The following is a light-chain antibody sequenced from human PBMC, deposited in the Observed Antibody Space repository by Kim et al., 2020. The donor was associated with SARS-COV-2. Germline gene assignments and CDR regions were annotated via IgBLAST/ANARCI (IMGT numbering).Light chain of an antibody. CDR1: SSNIGAGYD. Sequence: VTITCNGSSSNIGAGYDVHWYQQLPGTAPKLLIYGNSNRPSGVPDRFSGSKSGTSASLAITGLQAEDEADYYCQSYDSSLSGSGVFGGGTKLTVL. V-gene: IGLV1-40*01. J-gene: IGLJ3*02. CDR3: QSYDSSLSGSGV. CDR2: GNS.